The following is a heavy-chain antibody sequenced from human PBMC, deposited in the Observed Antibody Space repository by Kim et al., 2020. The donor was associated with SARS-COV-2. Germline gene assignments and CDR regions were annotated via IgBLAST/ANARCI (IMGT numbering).Heavy chain of an antibody. CDR2: ISYDGSNK. CDR3: AKDGYGGKNLAVVAGY. V-gene: IGHV3-30*18. D-gene: IGHD2-15*01. Sequence: GGSLRLSCAASGFTFSSYGMHWVRQAPGKGLEWVAVISYDGSNKYYADSVKGRFTISRDNSKNTLYLQMNSLRAEDTAVYYCAKDGYGGKNLAVVAGYWGQGTLVTVSS. CDR1: GFTFSSYG. J-gene: IGHJ4*02.